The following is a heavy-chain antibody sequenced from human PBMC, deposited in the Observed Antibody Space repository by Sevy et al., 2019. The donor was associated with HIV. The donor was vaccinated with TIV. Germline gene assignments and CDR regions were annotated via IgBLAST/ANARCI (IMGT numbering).Heavy chain of an antibody. CDR1: GFTFSTYN. V-gene: IGHV3-21*01. D-gene: IGHD2-15*01. J-gene: IGHJ4*02. CDR2: ISGISNYI. Sequence: GGSLRLSCAASGFTFSTYNMNWVRQAPGKGLEWVSFISGISNYIYYADSVKDRFTISRDNAKNSLYLQMNSLRAEDTAVYYCARDPGFYCSGGSCYPRYYFDYWGQGTLVTVSS. CDR3: ARDPGFYCSGGSCYPRYYFDY.